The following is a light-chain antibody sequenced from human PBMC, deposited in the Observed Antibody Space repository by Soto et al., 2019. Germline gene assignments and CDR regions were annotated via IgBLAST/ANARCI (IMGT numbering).Light chain of an antibody. J-gene: IGKJ1*01. Sequence: EIVLTQSPAILSVSPGERSTLSCMASQSVSRSLAWYQQQNAQDPPLLLSYAATRATSSPPRLCGGRAATEYTPPTSSIQSEDYSVYYCQEYNNRPSRTFGPGTKVDIK. CDR3: QEYNNRPSRT. V-gene: IGKV3-15*01. CDR1: QSVSRS. CDR2: YAA.